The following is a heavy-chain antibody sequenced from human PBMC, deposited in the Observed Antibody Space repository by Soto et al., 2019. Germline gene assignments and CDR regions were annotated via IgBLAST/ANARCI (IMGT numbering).Heavy chain of an antibody. V-gene: IGHV3-33*01. Sequence: PGGSLRLSCAASGFTFSSYGMHWVRQAPGKGLECLLFLWYDVSNKYYADSVKGRFTISRDNSKNTLYLQMNSLRAEDTAVYYCARDRYDSSGYYLNGGYYFDYWGQGTLVTVSS. J-gene: IGHJ4*02. CDR2: LWYDVSNK. D-gene: IGHD3-22*01. CDR3: ARDRYDSSGYYLNGGYYFDY. CDR1: GFTFSSYG.